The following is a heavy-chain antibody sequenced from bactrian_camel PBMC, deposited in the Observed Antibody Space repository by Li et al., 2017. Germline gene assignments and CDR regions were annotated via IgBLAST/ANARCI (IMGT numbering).Heavy chain of an antibody. V-gene: IGHV3S6*01. Sequence: VQLVESGGGLVQPGGSLRLSCVASGFTFSSFWMSWVRQAPGKGLEWVSSIYSDGSSTYYADSVKGRFTISRDNAKNTVYLLMNSLKPEDTAVYYCVKPNPDARGGFDHWGQGTQVTVS. D-gene: IGHD1*01. CDR3: VKPNPDARGGFDH. CDR1: GFTFSSFW. CDR2: IYSDGSST. J-gene: IGHJ4*01.